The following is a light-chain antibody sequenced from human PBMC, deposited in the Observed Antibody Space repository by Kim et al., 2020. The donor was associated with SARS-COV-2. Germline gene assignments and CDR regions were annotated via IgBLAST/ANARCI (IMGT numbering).Light chain of an antibody. V-gene: IGLV2-23*01. CDR1: GSTIGNYDF. Sequence: QSITIPCLGTGSTIGNYDFVSCYKHHPGKTPKLIIYEGTKRPPGVPNRFSGSKSGNTASLTISGLQAEDEADYHCCSYAGTATYVFGPGTKVTVL. CDR2: EGT. CDR3: CSYAGTATYV. J-gene: IGLJ1*01.